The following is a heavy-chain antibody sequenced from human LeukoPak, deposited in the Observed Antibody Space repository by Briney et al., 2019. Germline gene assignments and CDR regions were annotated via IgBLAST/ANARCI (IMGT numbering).Heavy chain of an antibody. CDR3: ARLVDAFDI. J-gene: IGHJ3*02. CDR2: IYYSGST. Sequence: SETLSLTCTVSGGSISSYYWSWIRQPPGKGLEWIGYIYYSGSTNYNPSLKSRATISVDTSKNQFSLKLSSVTAADTAVYYCARLVDAFDIWGQGTMVTVSS. CDR1: GGSISSYY. V-gene: IGHV4-59*08.